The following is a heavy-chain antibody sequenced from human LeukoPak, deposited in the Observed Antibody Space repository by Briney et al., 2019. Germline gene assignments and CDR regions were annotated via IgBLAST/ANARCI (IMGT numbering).Heavy chain of an antibody. V-gene: IGHV3-74*01. CDR3: ARDGYSGSSMSAFDI. Sequence: GGSLRLSCVASGFTFSNYWMHWVRQAPGKGLVWVSRVNTDESRTNYADSVKGRFTISRDNAKNTVYLQMNSLRAEDTAVYYCARDGYSGSSMSAFDIWGQGTMVTVSS. D-gene: IGHD1-26*01. J-gene: IGHJ3*02. CDR1: GFTFSNYW. CDR2: VNTDESRT.